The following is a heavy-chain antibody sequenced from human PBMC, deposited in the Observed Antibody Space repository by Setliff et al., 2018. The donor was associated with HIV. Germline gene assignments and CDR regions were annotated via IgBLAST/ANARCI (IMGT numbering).Heavy chain of an antibody. J-gene: IGHJ4*02. CDR3: VRGSGYYYFDN. D-gene: IGHD3-22*01. V-gene: IGHV3-9*01. CDR1: GFTFDDYA. Sequence: GGSLRLSCAASGFTFDDYAMHWVRPAPGKGLEWVSGISWNSGSIGYADSVKGRFTISRDNAKNMLYLQMNSLSADDTAVYYCVRGSGYYYFDNWGQGALVTVSS. CDR2: ISWNSGSI.